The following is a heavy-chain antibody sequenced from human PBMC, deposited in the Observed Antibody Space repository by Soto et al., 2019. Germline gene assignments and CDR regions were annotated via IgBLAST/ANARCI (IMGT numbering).Heavy chain of an antibody. CDR3: ARDPVDYDILTGYPYDSDY. D-gene: IGHD3-9*01. V-gene: IGHV1-69*04. J-gene: IGHJ4*02. CDR1: GGTFSSYT. CDR2: IIPILGIA. Sequence: EASVKVSCKASGGTFSSYTISWVRQAPGQGLEWMGRIIPILGIANYAQKFQGRVTITADKSTSTAYMELSSLRSEDTAVYYCARDPVDYDILTGYPYDSDYWGQGTLVTVSS.